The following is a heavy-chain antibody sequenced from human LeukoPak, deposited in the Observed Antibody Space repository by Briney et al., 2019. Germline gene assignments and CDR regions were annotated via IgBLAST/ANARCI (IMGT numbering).Heavy chain of an antibody. CDR2: IYYSGST. V-gene: IGHV4-59*01. Sequence: PSETLSLTCTVSGGSISSYYRSWIRQPPGKGLEWIGYIYYSGSTNYNPSLKSRVTISVDTSKNQFSLKLSSVTAADTAVYYCARYGVVAAGTDALLTWGEGTMVTVSS. CDR3: ARYGVVAAGTDALLT. D-gene: IGHD2-15*01. J-gene: IGHJ3*01. CDR1: GGSISSYY.